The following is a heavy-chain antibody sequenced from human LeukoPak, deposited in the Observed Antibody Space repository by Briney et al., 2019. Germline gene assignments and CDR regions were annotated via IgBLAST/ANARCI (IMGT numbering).Heavy chain of an antibody. D-gene: IGHD6-13*01. Sequence: ASVKVSCKASGYTFTGYYMHWVRQAPGQGLEWMGWINPNSGGTNYAQKFQGRVTMTRDTSISTAYMELSRLRSDDTAVYYCATAAAAGTSDFDYWGQGTLVTVSS. V-gene: IGHV1-2*02. CDR3: ATAAAAGTSDFDY. CDR2: INPNSGGT. J-gene: IGHJ4*02. CDR1: GYTFTGYY.